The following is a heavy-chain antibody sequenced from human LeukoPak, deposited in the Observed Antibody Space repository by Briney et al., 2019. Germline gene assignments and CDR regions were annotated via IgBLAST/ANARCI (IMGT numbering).Heavy chain of an antibody. CDR3: ARAYSSVASCDY. Sequence: GGSLRLSCAASGFTFSSYSMNWVRQAPGKGLEWVSYITSSGTTIHYADSVKGRFTISRDNAKNSLYLQMNSLRAEDTAVYYCARAYSSVASCDYWGQGTLVTVSS. CDR1: GFTFSSYS. CDR2: ITSSGTTI. D-gene: IGHD6-19*01. V-gene: IGHV3-48*04. J-gene: IGHJ4*02.